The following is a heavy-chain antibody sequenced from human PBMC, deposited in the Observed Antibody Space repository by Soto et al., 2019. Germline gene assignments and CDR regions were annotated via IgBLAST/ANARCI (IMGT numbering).Heavy chain of an antibody. CDR3: ARLILVNKDAFDV. CDR2: IYYSWTT. D-gene: IGHD2-15*01. Sequence: SETLSLTCTVSGDSISSGTYYWDWVRQPPGEGLEWIGSIYYSWTTSYNPSLESRVTMSLDTSNNQFFLNLTSVTAADTAVYYCARLILVNKDAFDVWGQGKLVTVS. J-gene: IGHJ3*01. V-gene: IGHV4-39*01. CDR1: GDSISSGTYY.